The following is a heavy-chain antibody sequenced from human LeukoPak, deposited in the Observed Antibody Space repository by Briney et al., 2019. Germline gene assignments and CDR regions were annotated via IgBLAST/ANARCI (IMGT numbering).Heavy chain of an antibody. CDR3: VRGGGYGSGTHNYFDD. D-gene: IGHD3-10*01. Sequence: GGSLSLSCAASGLSLKSYWMHWVRQGPGEGPVWVAPINSEGSNSSPSYAGSVRGRFTISRDNAKNTLYLQMNSLKVEDTAVYHCVRGGGYGSGTHNYFDDWGQGTLVTVSS. CDR1: GLSLKSYW. J-gene: IGHJ4*02. CDR2: INSEGSNS. V-gene: IGHV3-74*01.